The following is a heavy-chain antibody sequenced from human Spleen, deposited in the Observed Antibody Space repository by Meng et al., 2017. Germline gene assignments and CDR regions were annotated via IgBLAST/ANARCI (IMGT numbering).Heavy chain of an antibody. J-gene: IGHJ2*01. V-gene: IGHV7-4-1*02. D-gene: IGHD6-19*01. CDR1: GYTFTQYG. Sequence: QVQLVQSGSELKKPGASVKVSCETSGYTFTQYGMNWVRQAPGQGLEWMGWINTNTGNPTYAQGVIGRFVFSLDTSVSTAYLQISSLKAEDTAVYYCARPSVAGNWYFDLWGRGTLVTVSS. CDR2: INTNTGNP. CDR3: ARPSVAGNWYFDL.